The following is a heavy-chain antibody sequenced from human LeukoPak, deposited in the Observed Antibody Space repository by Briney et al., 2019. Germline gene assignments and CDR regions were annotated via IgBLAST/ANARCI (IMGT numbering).Heavy chain of an antibody. CDR2: ISGSGGST. CDR3: AKDLGTVTSSDT. V-gene: IGHV3-23*01. Sequence: PGGSLRLSCAASGFTFSSYAMSWVRQAPGKGLEWVSAISGSGGSTYYADSVKGRFTISRDNSKNTLYLQMNSRRAENTSVYYCAKDLGTVTSSDTWGPGTLVTVSS. D-gene: IGHD4-17*01. CDR1: GFTFSSYA. J-gene: IGHJ5*02.